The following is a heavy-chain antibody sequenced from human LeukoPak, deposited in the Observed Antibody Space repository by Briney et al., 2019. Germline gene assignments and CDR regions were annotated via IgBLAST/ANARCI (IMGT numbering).Heavy chain of an antibody. D-gene: IGHD3-3*01. Sequence: GGSLRLSCAASGFSFSSYWMHWVRQAPGKGLVWVSRINTDGSSATYADSVKGRFTISRDNAKNTLYLQMNSLRAEDTAVYYCARDTSSGFLEWLYPPDNFDVWGQGTMVTVSS. V-gene: IGHV3-74*01. CDR2: INTDGSSA. CDR1: GFSFSSYW. J-gene: IGHJ3*01. CDR3: ARDTSSGFLEWLYPPDNFDV.